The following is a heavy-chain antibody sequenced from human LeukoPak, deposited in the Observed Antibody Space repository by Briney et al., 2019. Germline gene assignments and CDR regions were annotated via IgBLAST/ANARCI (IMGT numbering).Heavy chain of an antibody. CDR2: ISAYNGNT. CDR3: ARDLIAVRPGWFDP. D-gene: IGHD6-6*01. CDR1: GYTFTTYG. Sequence: GASVKVSCKASGYTFTTYGISWVRLAPGQGLEWMGWISAYNGNTNYAQQFQGRATMTTDTSTSTAYMELRSLRSDDTAVYYCARDLIAVRPGWFDPWGQGSLVTVSS. V-gene: IGHV1-18*01. J-gene: IGHJ5*02.